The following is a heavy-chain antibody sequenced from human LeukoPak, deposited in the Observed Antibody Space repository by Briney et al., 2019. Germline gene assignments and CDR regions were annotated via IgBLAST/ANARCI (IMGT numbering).Heavy chain of an antibody. J-gene: IGHJ4*02. CDR2: ISSSSSYI. CDR3: ARSQTRWLQSTY. Sequence: PGGSLRLSCAASGFTFSSYSMNWVRQAPVQGLEWVSSISSSSSYIYYADSVKGRFTISRDNAKNSLYLQMNSLRAEDTAVYYCARSQTRWLQSTYWGQGTLVTVSS. CDR1: GFTFSSYS. V-gene: IGHV3-21*01. D-gene: IGHD5-24*01.